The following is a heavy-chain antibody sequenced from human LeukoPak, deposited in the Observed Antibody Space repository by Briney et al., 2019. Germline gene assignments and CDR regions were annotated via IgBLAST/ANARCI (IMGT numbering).Heavy chain of an antibody. CDR2: IGSSGSTI. J-gene: IGHJ3*01. CDR3: AKPPGTAAL. CDR1: GFTFSSYS. D-gene: IGHD6-25*01. V-gene: IGHV3-48*02. Sequence: GGSLRLSCTASGFTFSSYSMCWVRQAPGKGLEWVSYIGSSGSTIYYADSVKGRFTISRDNVKNSLYLQMNSLRDEDTAVYYCAKPPGTAALWGQGTMVTVSS.